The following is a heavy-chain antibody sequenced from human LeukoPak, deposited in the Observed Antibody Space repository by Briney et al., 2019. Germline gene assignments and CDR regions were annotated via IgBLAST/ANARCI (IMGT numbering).Heavy chain of an antibody. CDR1: GGSLSDYY. Sequence: SETLSLTCAVYGGSLSDYYWSWIRQSPGKGLEWIGEINHSGSTNYNPSLKSRVTISVDTSKNQFSLKLSSVTAADTAVYYCANRDYYDSSGYYYYMDVWGKGTTVTVSS. CDR3: ANRDYYDSSGYYYYMDV. CDR2: INHSGST. D-gene: IGHD3-22*01. V-gene: IGHV4-34*01. J-gene: IGHJ6*03.